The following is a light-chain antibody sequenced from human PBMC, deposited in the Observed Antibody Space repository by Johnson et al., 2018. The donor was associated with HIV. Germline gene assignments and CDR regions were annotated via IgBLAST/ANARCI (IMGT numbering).Light chain of an antibody. CDR1: SSDMGNYA. V-gene: IGLV1-51*02. J-gene: IGLJ1*01. Sequence: QSVLTQPPSVSAAPGQKVTISCSGSSSDMGNYAVSWYQQLPGTAPKLLIYENNKRPSGIPDRFSGSKSGTSATLGITGLQTGDEADYYCETWDSSLSTGYVFGTGTKVTVL. CDR2: ENN. CDR3: ETWDSSLSTGYV.